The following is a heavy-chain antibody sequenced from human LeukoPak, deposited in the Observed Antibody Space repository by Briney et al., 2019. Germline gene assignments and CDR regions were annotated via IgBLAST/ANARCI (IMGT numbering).Heavy chain of an antibody. CDR1: GFTFSSYG. CDR2: IRYDGSNK. J-gene: IGHJ4*02. CDR3: AKDEMDIVATSFDY. D-gene: IGHD5-12*01. Sequence: GGSLRLSCAASGFTFSSYGMHWVRQAPGKGLEWVAFIRYDGSNKYYADSVKGRFTIFRDNSKNTLYLQMNSLRAEDTAVYYCAKDEMDIVATSFDYWGQGTLVTVSS. V-gene: IGHV3-30*02.